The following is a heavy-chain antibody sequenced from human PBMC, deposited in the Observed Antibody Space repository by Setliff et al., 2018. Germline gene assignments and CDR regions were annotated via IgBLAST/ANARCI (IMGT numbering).Heavy chain of an antibody. CDR2: YSGGT. D-gene: IGHD3-16*01. CDR1: GGSISGHY. Sequence: PSETLSLTCTVSGGSISGHYWSWVRQPPGKGLEWIGYYSGGTNYNPSLESRVTISVDTSKNQFSLRLNSATAADTAVYYCARLRGAFDYWGQGTLVTVSS. CDR3: ARLRGAFDY. V-gene: IGHV4-59*11. J-gene: IGHJ4*02.